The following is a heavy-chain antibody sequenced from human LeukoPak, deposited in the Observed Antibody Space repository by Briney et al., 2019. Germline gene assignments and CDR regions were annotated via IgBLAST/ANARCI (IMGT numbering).Heavy chain of an antibody. J-gene: IGHJ4*02. Sequence: GGSLRLSCAASGFTVSSNYMSWVRQAPGKGLDWVSIIYSGGSTYYADSVKGRFTISRDNSKNMLYLQMNSLRVEDTAVYYCARERVIVGATNYFDYWGQGTLVTVSS. V-gene: IGHV3-66*01. CDR1: GFTVSSNY. CDR3: ARERVIVGATNYFDY. CDR2: IYSGGST. D-gene: IGHD1-26*01.